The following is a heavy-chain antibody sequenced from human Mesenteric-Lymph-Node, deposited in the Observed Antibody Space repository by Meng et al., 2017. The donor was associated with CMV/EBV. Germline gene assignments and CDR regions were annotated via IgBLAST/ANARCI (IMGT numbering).Heavy chain of an antibody. CDR1: GFTFSNYA. V-gene: IGHV3-48*03. J-gene: IGHJ4*02. CDR3: ARGRGSSSYTY. Sequence: GVSLRLSCVASGFTFSNYAMTWVRQTPGKGLEWVSYISSSGSTIYYADSVKGRFTISRDNAKNSLYLQMNSLRAEDTAVYYCARGRGSSSYTYWGQGTLVTVSS. CDR2: ISSSGSTI. D-gene: IGHD6-6*01.